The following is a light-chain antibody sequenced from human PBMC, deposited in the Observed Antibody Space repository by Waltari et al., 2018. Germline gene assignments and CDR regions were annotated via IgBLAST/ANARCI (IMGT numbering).Light chain of an antibody. Sequence: EIVLTQSPGTLSLSPGERATLSCRASQSISRTLAWYQQKPGQAPRLLIYGASIRASGIPDKFSGTGSGTDFSLTFNRLEPEDFAVYFCQHYVRLPATFGQGTKVEI. CDR1: QSISRT. J-gene: IGKJ1*01. CDR3: QHYVRLPAT. CDR2: GAS. V-gene: IGKV3-20*01.